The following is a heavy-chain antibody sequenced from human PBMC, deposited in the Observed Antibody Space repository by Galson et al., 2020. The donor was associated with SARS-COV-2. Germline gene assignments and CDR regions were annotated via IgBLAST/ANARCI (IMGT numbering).Heavy chain of an antibody. CDR1: GGSISSGGYS. Sequence: ETSETLSLTCAVSGGSISSGGYSWSWIRQPPGKGLEWIGYIYHSGSTYYNPSLKRRVTISVDRSKNQFSLKLSSVTAADTAVYYCARARESGSGTWFDPWGQGTLVTVSS. V-gene: IGHV4-30-2*01. CDR2: IYHSGST. J-gene: IGHJ5*02. D-gene: IGHD3-10*01. CDR3: ARARESGSGTWFDP.